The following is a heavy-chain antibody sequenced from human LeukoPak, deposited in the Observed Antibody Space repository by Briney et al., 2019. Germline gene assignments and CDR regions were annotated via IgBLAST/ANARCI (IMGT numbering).Heavy chain of an antibody. V-gene: IGHV4-59*01. CDR2: IYYSGST. Sequence: KPSETLSLTCTVSGGSISSYYWSWIRQPPGKGLECIGYIYYSGSTNYNPSLKSRVTISVDTSKNQFSLKLSSVTAADTAVYYCARGSSYFYGSGSWDQSYYYYYMDVWGKGTTVTISS. CDR1: GGSISSYY. J-gene: IGHJ6*03. D-gene: IGHD3-10*01. CDR3: ARGSSYFYGSGSWDQSYYYYYMDV.